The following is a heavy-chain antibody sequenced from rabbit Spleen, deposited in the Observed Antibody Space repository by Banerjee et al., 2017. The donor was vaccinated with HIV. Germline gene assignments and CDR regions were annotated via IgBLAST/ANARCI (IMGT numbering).Heavy chain of an antibody. CDR2: INTGSGGT. D-gene: IGHD2-1*01. J-gene: IGHJ4*01. CDR1: GFSFSSSYY. Sequence: QSLEESGGGLVQPEGSLTLTCTASGFSFSSSYYMCWVRQAPGKGLEWIGCINTGSGGTWYANWAKGRFTITKTSSTTVTLQMTSLTAADTATHFCASGNGDSYRRLNLWGPGTLVTVS. V-gene: IGHV1S40*01. CDR3: ASGNGDSYRRLNL.